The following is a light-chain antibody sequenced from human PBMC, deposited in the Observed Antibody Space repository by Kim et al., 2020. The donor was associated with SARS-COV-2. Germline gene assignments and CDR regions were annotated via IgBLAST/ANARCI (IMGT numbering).Light chain of an antibody. CDR1: KLGDKY. CDR3: QAWDSSTWV. Sequence: VSPGQTARLTCSGDKLGDKYACWYQQTPGQSPVLVIYQDSKRPSGIPERFSGSNSGNTATLTISGTQAMDEADYYCQAWDSSTWVFGGGTKLTVL. J-gene: IGLJ3*02. CDR2: QDS. V-gene: IGLV3-1*01.